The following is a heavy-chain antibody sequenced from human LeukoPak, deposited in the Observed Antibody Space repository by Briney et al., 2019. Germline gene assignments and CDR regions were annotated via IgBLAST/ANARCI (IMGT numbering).Heavy chain of an antibody. CDR1: GFTFSDYH. D-gene: IGHD1-1*01. CDR2: VRNKDNSYTT. CDR3: AGSRRGSVFDI. Sequence: PGGSLRLSCAASGFTFSDYHMDWVRQGPGKGLEWFGRVRNKDNSYTTEYAASVKGRFTISRDDSKNSLYLQMNSLKTVDTAVYYCAGSRRGSVFDIWGLGTMVTVSS. J-gene: IGHJ3*02. V-gene: IGHV3-72*01.